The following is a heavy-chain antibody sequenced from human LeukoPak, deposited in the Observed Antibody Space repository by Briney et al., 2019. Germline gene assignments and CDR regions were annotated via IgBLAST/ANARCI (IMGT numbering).Heavy chain of an antibody. J-gene: IGHJ4*02. Sequence: GGSLRLSCAASGFTFNDYSMTWVRQAPGKGLEWVSYITSSSSNIYYADSVKGRFTISRDNAKNSLYLQMNSLRAEDTAVYYCARESDEGSYFDYWGQGTLVTVSS. CDR2: ITSSSSNI. V-gene: IGHV3-48*04. CDR1: GFTFNDYS. CDR3: ARESDEGSYFDY. D-gene: IGHD3-10*01.